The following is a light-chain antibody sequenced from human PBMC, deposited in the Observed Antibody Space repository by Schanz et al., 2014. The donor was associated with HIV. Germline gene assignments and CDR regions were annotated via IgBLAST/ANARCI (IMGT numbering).Light chain of an antibody. J-gene: IGLJ3*02. CDR1: RNDVGTYNL. CDR2: DFA. Sequence: QSALTQPASVSGSPGQSITISCTGTRNDVGTYNLVSWYQQHPGKAPKLVISDFANRPSGISPRFSASKSDNTASLTISGLQAEDEGDYYCCSCTNTNTWVFGGGTKLTVL. CDR3: CSCTNTNTWV. V-gene: IGLV2-14*02.